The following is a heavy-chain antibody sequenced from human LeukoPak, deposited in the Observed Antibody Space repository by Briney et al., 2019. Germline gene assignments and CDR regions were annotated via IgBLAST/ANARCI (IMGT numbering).Heavy chain of an antibody. Sequence: GGSPRLSCAASGFTFTSYAMSWVRQAPGKGLEWVSVISGSGGSTYYADSVKGRFTISRDNSKNTLYLQMNSLRAEDTAVYYCARMGIADTYDAFDIRGQGTMVTVSS. V-gene: IGHV3-23*01. J-gene: IGHJ3*02. D-gene: IGHD2-21*01. CDR2: ISGSGGST. CDR3: ARMGIADTYDAFDI. CDR1: GFTFTSYA.